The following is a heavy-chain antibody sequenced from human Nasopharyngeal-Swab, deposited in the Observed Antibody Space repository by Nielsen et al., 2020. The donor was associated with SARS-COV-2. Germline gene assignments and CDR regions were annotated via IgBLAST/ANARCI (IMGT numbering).Heavy chain of an antibody. CDR3: ARTTYYYDSSGYANDAFDI. V-gene: IGHV4-59*01. CDR2: IYYSGST. Sequence: SETLSLTCTVSGGSISSYYWSWIRQPPGKGLEWIGYIYYSGSTNYNPSLKSRVTISVDTSKNQFSLKLSSVTAADTAVYYCARTTYYYDSSGYANDAFDIWGQGTIVTVSS. CDR1: GGSISSYY. J-gene: IGHJ3*02. D-gene: IGHD3-22*01.